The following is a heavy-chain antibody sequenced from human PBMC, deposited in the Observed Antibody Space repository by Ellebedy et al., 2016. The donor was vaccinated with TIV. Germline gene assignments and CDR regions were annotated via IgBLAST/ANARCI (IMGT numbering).Heavy chain of an antibody. Sequence: ASVKVSCKASGYTFTAYHIHWVRQAPGQGLEWMGWIYPYNGDTNYAQKFQGRVTMTRDTSISTGYMELSGLKSDDTAVYYFAALPYISTSSAYWGQGTLVTVSS. J-gene: IGHJ4*02. V-gene: IGHV1-2*02. D-gene: IGHD6-13*01. CDR1: GYTFTAYH. CDR3: AALPYISTSSAY. CDR2: IYPYNGDT.